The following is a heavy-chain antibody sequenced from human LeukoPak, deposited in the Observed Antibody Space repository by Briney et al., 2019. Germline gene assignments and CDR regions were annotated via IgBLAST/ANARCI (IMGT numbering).Heavy chain of an antibody. D-gene: IGHD6-19*01. J-gene: IGHJ6*02. Sequence: GGSLRLSCAASGFTFSSYGMRWVRQAPGKGLEWVAVISYDGSNKYYADSVKGRFTISRDNSKNTLYLQMNSLRAEDTAVYYCAKESAEVAVAGTDYYYYGMDVWGQGTTVTVSS. CDR1: GFTFSSYG. CDR3: AKESAEVAVAGTDYYYYGMDV. V-gene: IGHV3-30*18. CDR2: ISYDGSNK.